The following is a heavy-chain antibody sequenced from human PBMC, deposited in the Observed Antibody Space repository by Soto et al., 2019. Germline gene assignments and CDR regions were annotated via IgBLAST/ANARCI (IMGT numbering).Heavy chain of an antibody. J-gene: IGHJ4*02. CDR3: ARDLGGGDRWVFDY. Sequence: SETLSLTCTVSGGSISSGGYYWSWIRQHPGKGLEWIGYIYYSGSTYYNPSLKSRVTISVDTSKNQFSLKLSSVTAADTAVYYCARDLGGGDRWVFDYWGQGTLVTSPQ. CDR2: IYYSGST. V-gene: IGHV4-31*03. CDR1: GGSISSGGYY. D-gene: IGHD2-21*02.